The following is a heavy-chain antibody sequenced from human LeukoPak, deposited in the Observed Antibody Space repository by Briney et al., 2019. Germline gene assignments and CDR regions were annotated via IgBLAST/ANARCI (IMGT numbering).Heavy chain of an antibody. CDR2: INHSGST. Sequence: PSETLSLTCAVYGGSFSGYYWSWIRQPPGKGLEWIGEINHSGSTNYNPSLKSRVTISVDTSKNQFSLKLSSVTAADTAVYYCARPPISLWSKRPYFQHWGQGTLVTVSS. D-gene: IGHD3-10*01. CDR3: ARPPISLWSKRPYFQH. CDR1: GGSFSGYY. J-gene: IGHJ1*01. V-gene: IGHV4-34*01.